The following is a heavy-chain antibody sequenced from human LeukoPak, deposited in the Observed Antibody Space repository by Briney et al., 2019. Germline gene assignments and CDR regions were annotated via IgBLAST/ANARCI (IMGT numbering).Heavy chain of an antibody. Sequence: GGSLRLSCAASGFTFSSYAMSWVRQAPGKGLEWVSAISGSGGSTYYADSVKGRFTISRDNSKNTLYLQMNSLRAEDTAVYFCARDGITGTVAFDIWGQGTLVTVSS. J-gene: IGHJ3*02. CDR1: GFTFSSYA. V-gene: IGHV3-23*01. CDR2: ISGSGGST. CDR3: ARDGITGTVAFDI. D-gene: IGHD1-20*01.